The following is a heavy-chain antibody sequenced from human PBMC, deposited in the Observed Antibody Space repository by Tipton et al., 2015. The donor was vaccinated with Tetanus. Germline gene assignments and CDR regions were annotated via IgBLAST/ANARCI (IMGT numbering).Heavy chain of an antibody. CDR1: GYIFNNYW. Sequence: QLVQSGGEVKKPGESLKISCKGSGYIFNNYWIGWVRQKPGKGLEWMGIIYPGDSDTRYSPSFQGQVTIPVDKSINTAYLQWSSLKASGTSMFYCARAHCTDGVCNFDFWGQGALVTVAS. J-gene: IGHJ4*02. CDR3: ARAHCTDGVCNFDF. D-gene: IGHD2-8*01. V-gene: IGHV5-51*01. CDR2: IYPGDSDT.